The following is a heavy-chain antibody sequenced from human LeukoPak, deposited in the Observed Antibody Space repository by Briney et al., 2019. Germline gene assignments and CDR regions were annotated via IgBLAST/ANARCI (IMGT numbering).Heavy chain of an antibody. Sequence: SETLSLTCSVSGGSVSSSSYYWGWIRQPPGKGLEWIGSIYYSGGTYYNPSLKSRVIISVDTSKNQFSLKVSSVTAADTAVYYCARGGVTDPFDFWGQGTLVTVSS. D-gene: IGHD1-14*01. J-gene: IGHJ4*02. CDR2: IYYSGGT. CDR1: GGSVSSSSYY. CDR3: ARGGVTDPFDF. V-gene: IGHV4-39*01.